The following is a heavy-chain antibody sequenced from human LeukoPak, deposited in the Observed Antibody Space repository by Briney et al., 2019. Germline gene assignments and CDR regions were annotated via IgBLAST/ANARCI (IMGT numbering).Heavy chain of an antibody. CDR3: AKEGDERVPFDF. Sequence: PGGSLRLSCAASGFTFSNYGMHWVRQAPGKGLEWVAFIRYDGNIKYYADSVKGRFTISRDNSKNTLYLQMNSLGAEDTAVYYCAKEGDERVPFDFWGQGTMVTVSS. CDR1: GFTFSNYG. D-gene: IGHD1-1*01. CDR2: IRYDGNIK. V-gene: IGHV3-30*02. J-gene: IGHJ3*01.